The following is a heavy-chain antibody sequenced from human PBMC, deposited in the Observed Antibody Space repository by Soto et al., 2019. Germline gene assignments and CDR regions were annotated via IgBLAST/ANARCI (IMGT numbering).Heavy chain of an antibody. D-gene: IGHD1-26*01. J-gene: IGHJ4*02. CDR1: GFSFSMYW. Sequence: EVQLVESGGGLVQPGGSLRLSCAASGFSFSMYWMSWVRQAPGKGLEWVANIKEDGSQKYYVDSVKGRFPISRDNAKNSLYLHMNSLRAEDTAVYYCARHQVGYRVTDYWGQGTLVTVSS. CDR3: ARHQVGYRVTDY. CDR2: IKEDGSQK. V-gene: IGHV3-7*01.